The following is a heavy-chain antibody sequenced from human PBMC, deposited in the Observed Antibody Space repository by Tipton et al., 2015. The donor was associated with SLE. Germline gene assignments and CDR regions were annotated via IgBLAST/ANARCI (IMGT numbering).Heavy chain of an antibody. CDR2: INTDGSEK. V-gene: IGHV3-7*01. J-gene: IGHJ4*02. CDR3: TRGGRTSSWYWRD. D-gene: IGHD6-13*01. Sequence: SLRLSCAASGFTFSFDWMTWVRQAPGRGLEWVANINTDGSEKYYVDSVKGRFTIPRDNAKNSLDLQMNSLRVEDTAVYYCTRGGRTSSWYWRDWGQGTVVTVSS. CDR1: GFTFSFDW.